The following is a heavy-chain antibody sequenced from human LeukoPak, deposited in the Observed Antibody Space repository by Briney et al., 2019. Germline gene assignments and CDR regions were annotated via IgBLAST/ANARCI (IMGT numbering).Heavy chain of an antibody. Sequence: ASVKVSCKASGYNFNSYYMHWVRQAPGQGLEWMGIINPSGGGTNYAQRFQGRVTMTRDTSTSTVYMELSSLRSEDTAVYHCAREHSTAYPFAYWGQGTLVTVSS. D-gene: IGHD2/OR15-2a*01. CDR2: INPSGGGT. CDR1: GYNFNSYY. V-gene: IGHV1-46*02. CDR3: AREHSTAYPFAY. J-gene: IGHJ4*02.